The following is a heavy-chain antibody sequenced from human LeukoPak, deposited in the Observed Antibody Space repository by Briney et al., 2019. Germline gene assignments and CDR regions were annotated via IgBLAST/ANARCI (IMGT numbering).Heavy chain of an antibody. V-gene: IGHV3-23*01. D-gene: IGHD5-24*01. J-gene: IGHJ4*02. CDR1: GFSFSSYA. CDR2: ISGSGGST. Sequence: GGSLRLSCAASGFSFSSYAMSWVRQAPGKGLAWVSSISGSGGSTYYADSVKGRFTISRDNSKNTLYLQMNSLRAEDTAVYYCAKHPKVATIRTHFDYWGQGTLVTVSS. CDR3: AKHPKVATIRTHFDY.